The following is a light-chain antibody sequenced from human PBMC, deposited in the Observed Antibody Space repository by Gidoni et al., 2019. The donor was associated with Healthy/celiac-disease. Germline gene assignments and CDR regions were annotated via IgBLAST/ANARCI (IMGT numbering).Light chain of an antibody. J-gene: IGKJ1*01. CDR1: QSISSY. V-gene: IGKV1-39*01. Sequence: DIQMTQSPSSLSASVEDRVTITCRASQSISSYLNWYQQKPGKAPKLLIYAASSLQSGVPSRFSGSGSGTDFTLTISSLQPEDCATYYCQQSYSTPPTFGQGTKVEIK. CDR3: QQSYSTPPT. CDR2: AAS.